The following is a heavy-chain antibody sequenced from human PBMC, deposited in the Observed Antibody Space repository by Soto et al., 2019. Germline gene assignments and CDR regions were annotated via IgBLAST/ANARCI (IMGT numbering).Heavy chain of an antibody. Sequence: EVQLLESGGGLVQPGGSLRLSCAASGFTFSSYAMSWVRQAPGKGLEWVSAISGSGGSTYYADSVKGRFTISRDNSKNTLYLKRNTLGAKDTAVYYCAMHKYSRSGDYFPYWGQGTLVTVSS. CDR3: AMHKYSRSGDYFPY. D-gene: IGHD6-13*01. CDR2: ISGSGGST. J-gene: IGHJ4*02. V-gene: IGHV3-23*01. CDR1: GFTFSSYA.